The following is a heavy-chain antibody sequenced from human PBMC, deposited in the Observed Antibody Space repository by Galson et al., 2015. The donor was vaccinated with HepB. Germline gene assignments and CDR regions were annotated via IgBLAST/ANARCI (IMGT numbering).Heavy chain of an antibody. CDR1: GFTFRNSA. D-gene: IGHD3-22*01. CDR2: VFHGGTEK. Sequence: SLRLSCAASGFTFRNSAMHWVRQAPGQGLEWVAIVFHGGTEKYYADSVRGRFTISRDNSENTLYLEMTSLRVDDTAIYYCARGEGGYYDTSGNYLGYWGQGTLVTVS. J-gene: IGHJ4*02. V-gene: IGHV3-33*01. CDR3: ARGEGGYYDTSGNYLGY.